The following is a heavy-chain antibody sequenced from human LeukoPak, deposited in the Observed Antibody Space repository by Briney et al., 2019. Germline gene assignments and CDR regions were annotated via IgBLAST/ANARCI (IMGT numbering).Heavy chain of an antibody. CDR2: IYYSGST. J-gene: IGHJ4*02. D-gene: IGHD6-13*01. CDR1: GGSISSSSYY. Sequence: PSETLSLTCTVSGGSISSSSYYWGWIRQPPGKGLEWIGSIYYSGSTYYNPSLKSRVTISVDTSKNQFSLKLSSVTAADTAVYYCARQKIEQQHFDYWGQGTLVTVSS. CDR3: ARQKIEQQHFDY. V-gene: IGHV4-39*01.